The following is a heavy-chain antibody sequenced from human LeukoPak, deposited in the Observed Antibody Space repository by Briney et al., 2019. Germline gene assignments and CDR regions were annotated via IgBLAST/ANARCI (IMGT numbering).Heavy chain of an antibody. CDR1: GGSFSGYY. Sequence: PSETLSLTCAVYGGSFSGYYWSWIRQPPGKGLEWIGEINHSGSTNYNPSLKSRVTISVDTSKNQFSLKLSSVTAADTAVYYRARTPDPWGQGTLVTVSS. V-gene: IGHV4-34*01. CDR3: ARTPDP. CDR2: INHSGST. J-gene: IGHJ5*02.